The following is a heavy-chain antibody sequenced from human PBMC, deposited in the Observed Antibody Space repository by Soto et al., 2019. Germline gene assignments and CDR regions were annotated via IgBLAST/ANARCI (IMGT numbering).Heavy chain of an antibody. CDR2: ISGGGDTT. CDR3: ANGRGGSGSLTPRVDF. Sequence: EVQLLESGGGLVQPGGSLRLSCAASGFTFNNYAMTWVRQAPGKGLEWVSVISGGGDTTSYADSVKGRFTVSRDGSKNTLYVQMSSLRAEDTALYYCANGRGGSGSLTPRVDFWGQGTLVTVSS. J-gene: IGHJ4*02. D-gene: IGHD3-10*01. CDR1: GFTFNNYA. V-gene: IGHV3-23*01.